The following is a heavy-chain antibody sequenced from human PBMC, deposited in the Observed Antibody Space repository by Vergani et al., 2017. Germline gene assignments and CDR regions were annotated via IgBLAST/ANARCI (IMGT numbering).Heavy chain of an antibody. V-gene: IGHV4-39*01. Sequence: QLQLQESGPGLVKPSATLSLTCSVSGASIRSSNYYWGWIRQPPGKGLEWIESIYYSGSTYYNQSLKSRVTISVDTSKNQFSLKLRSVTAADTPVYFCTRHSTVEWLVKLGWINPGGQGILVTVSS. CDR2: IYYSGST. D-gene: IGHD6-19*01. CDR1: GASIRSSNYY. J-gene: IGHJ5*02. CDR3: TRHSTVEWLVKLGWINP.